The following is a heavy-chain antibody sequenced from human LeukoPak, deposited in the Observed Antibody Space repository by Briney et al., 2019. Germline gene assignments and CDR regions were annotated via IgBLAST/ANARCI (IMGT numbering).Heavy chain of an antibody. CDR3: AKEITGDPYAFDI. CDR2: IWYGGSNK. V-gene: IGHV3-33*06. CDR1: GFTFSSYG. D-gene: IGHD7-27*01. Sequence: GRSLRLSCAASGFTFSSYGMHWVRQAPGKGLEWVAVIWYGGSNKYYADSVKGRFTISRDNSKNTLYLQMNSLRAEDTAVYYCAKEITGDPYAFDIWGQGTMVTVSS. J-gene: IGHJ3*02.